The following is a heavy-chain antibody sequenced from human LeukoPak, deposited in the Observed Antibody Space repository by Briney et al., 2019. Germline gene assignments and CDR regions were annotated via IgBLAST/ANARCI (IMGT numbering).Heavy chain of an antibody. Sequence: SVKVSCKASGGTFSSYAISWVRQAPGQGLVWMGGIIPIFGTANYAQKFQGRVTITADESTSTAYMELSSLRSEDTAVYYCARGRIQRLYCSSTSCYHFDYWGQGTLVTVSS. D-gene: IGHD2-2*01. CDR2: IIPIFGTA. J-gene: IGHJ4*02. V-gene: IGHV1-69*13. CDR1: GGTFSSYA. CDR3: ARGRIQRLYCSSTSCYHFDY.